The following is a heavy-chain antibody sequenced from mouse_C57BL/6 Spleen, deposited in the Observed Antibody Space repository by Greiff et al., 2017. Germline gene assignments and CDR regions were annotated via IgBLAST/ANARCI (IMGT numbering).Heavy chain of an antibody. D-gene: IGHD1-1*02. CDR1: GYTFTSYW. CDR2: IDPSDSYT. V-gene: IGHV1-50*01. Sequence: VQLQQSGAELVKPGASVKLSCKASGYTFTSYWMQWVKQRPGQGLEWIGEIDPSDSYTNYNQKFKGKATLTVDTSSSTAYMQLSSLTSEDSAVFYCARRLWYSFDYWGQGTTLTVSS. CDR3: ARRLWYSFDY. J-gene: IGHJ2*01.